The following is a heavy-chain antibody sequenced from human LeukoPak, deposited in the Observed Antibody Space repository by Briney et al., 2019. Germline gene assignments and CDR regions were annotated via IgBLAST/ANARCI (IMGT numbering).Heavy chain of an antibody. CDR2: IYYSGST. D-gene: IGHD3-22*01. CDR1: GGSISSSSYY. V-gene: IGHV4-39*01. CDR3: ARLSGDDSSGYYYIGYFDY. Sequence: SETLSLTCTVSGGSISSSSYYWGWIRQPPGKGLEWIGSIYYSGSTYYNPSFKSRVTISVDTSKNQFSLKLSSVTAADTAVYYCARLSGDDSSGYYYIGYFDYWGQGTLVTVSS. J-gene: IGHJ4*02.